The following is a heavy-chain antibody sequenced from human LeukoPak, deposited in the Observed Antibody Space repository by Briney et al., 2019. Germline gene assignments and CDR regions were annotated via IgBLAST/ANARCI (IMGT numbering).Heavy chain of an antibody. Sequence: RPSETLSPTCAVYGGSFSGYYWSWIRQPPGKGLEWIGEINHSGSTNYNPSLKNRVTISVDTTKNQFSLKLSSVTAADTAVYYCARDSGVAFDIWGQGTMVIVSS. CDR2: INHSGST. J-gene: IGHJ3*02. V-gene: IGHV4-34*01. D-gene: IGHD6-19*01. CDR1: GGSFSGYY. CDR3: ARDSGVAFDI.